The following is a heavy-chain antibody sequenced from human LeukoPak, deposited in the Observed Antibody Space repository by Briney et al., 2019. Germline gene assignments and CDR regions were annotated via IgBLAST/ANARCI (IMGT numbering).Heavy chain of an antibody. V-gene: IGHV1-2*02. CDR1: GYTFTGYY. CDR2: INPNSGGT. D-gene: IGHD5-18*01. J-gene: IGHJ4*02. Sequence: GASVKVSCKASGYTFTGYYMHWVRQAPGQGREWMGWINPNSGGTNYAQKFQGRVTMTRDTSISTAYMELSRLRSDDTAVYYCARDTATTRGPWVYFDYWGQGTLVTVSS. CDR3: ARDTATTRGPWVYFDY.